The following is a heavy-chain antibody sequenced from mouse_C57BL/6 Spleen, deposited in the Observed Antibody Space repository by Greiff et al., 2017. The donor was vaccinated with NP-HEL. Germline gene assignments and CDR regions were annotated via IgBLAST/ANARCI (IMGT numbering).Heavy chain of an antibody. J-gene: IGHJ4*01. V-gene: IGHV1-82*01. CDR3: ASITTVVAPAMDY. Sequence: VQLKQSGPELVKPGASVKISCKASGYAFSSSWMNWVKQRPGKGLEWIGRIYPGDGDTNYNGKFKGKATLTADKSSSTAYMQLSSLTSEDSAVYFCASITTVVAPAMDYWGQGTSVTVSS. D-gene: IGHD1-1*01. CDR2: IYPGDGDT. CDR1: GYAFSSSW.